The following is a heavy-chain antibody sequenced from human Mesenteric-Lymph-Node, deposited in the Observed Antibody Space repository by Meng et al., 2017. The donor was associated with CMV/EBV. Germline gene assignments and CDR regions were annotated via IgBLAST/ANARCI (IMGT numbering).Heavy chain of an antibody. CDR1: GFTFSSYV. V-gene: IGHV3-33*06. D-gene: IGHD3-3*01. CDR3: AKDFRPFGVVIPDGMDV. Sequence: GESLKISCAASGFTFSSYVMHWVHQAPGKGLEWVAVIWYDGSNKYYADSVKGRFTISRDNSKNTLYLQMNSLRAEDTAVYYCAKDFRPFGVVIPDGMDVWGQGTTVTVSS. J-gene: IGHJ6*02. CDR2: IWYDGSNK.